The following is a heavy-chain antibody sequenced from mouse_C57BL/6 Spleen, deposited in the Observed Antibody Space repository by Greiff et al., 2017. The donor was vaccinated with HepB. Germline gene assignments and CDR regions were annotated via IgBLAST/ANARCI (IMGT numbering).Heavy chain of an antibody. J-gene: IGHJ1*03. Sequence: VQLVESGAELARPGASVKLSCKASGYTFTSYGISWVKQRTGQGLEWIGEIYPRSGNTYYNEKFKGKATLTADKSSSTAYMELRSLTSEDSAVYFCARSDGNYGYFDVWGTGTTVTVSS. CDR1: GYTFTSYG. V-gene: IGHV1-81*01. CDR3: ARSDGNYGYFDV. D-gene: IGHD2-1*01. CDR2: IYPRSGNT.